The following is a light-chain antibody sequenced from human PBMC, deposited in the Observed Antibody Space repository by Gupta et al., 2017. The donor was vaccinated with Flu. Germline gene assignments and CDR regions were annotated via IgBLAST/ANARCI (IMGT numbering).Light chain of an antibody. CDR1: QDISNF. J-gene: IGKJ4*01. Sequence: DIQMTQSPSLSASVGDRVTITCRASQDISNFLAWFQQKPGQAPKSLIFGASTLQSGVPLRFSGARSGTDFSLTISSLQPEDFATYYCQQYQHYPLAFGGGTKLEVE. V-gene: IGKV1-16*01. CDR3: QQYQHYPLA. CDR2: GAS.